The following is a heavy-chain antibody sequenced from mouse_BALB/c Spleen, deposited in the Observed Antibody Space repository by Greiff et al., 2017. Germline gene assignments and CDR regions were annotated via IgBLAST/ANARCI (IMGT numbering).Heavy chain of an antibody. CDR2: ISSGSSTI. Sequence: DVKLVESGGGLVQPGGSRKLSCAASGFTFSSFGMHWVRQAPEKGLEWVAYISSGSSTIYYADTVKGRFTISRDNPKNTLFLQMTSLRSEDTAMYYCARRGNWDYYAMDYWGQGTSVTVSS. V-gene: IGHV5-17*02. J-gene: IGHJ4*01. D-gene: IGHD4-1*01. CDR1: GFTFSSFG. CDR3: ARRGNWDYYAMDY.